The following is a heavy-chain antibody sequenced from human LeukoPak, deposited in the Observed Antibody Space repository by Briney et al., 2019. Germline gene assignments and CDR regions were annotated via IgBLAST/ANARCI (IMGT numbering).Heavy chain of an antibody. CDR1: GFTFSSYG. V-gene: IGHV3-33*01. J-gene: IGHJ4*02. CDR3: ARDASSGGSH. D-gene: IGHD6-25*01. CDR2: IWYDGSNK. Sequence: GGSLRLSCAASGFTFSSYGVQWVRQAPGRGLEWVAVIWYDGSNKSYAHSVKGRFTSPIDNSKNTLYLQMNSLRAEDTAVYYCARDASSGGSHRGEGTLVSVSS.